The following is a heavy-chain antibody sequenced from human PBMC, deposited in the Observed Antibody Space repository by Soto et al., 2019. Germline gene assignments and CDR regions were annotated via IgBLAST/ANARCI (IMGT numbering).Heavy chain of an antibody. V-gene: IGHV1-18*04. J-gene: IGHJ5*02. Sequence: GASVKVSCKASGYTFTSYGISWVRQAPGQGLEWMGWISAYNGNTNYAQKLQGRVTMTTDTSTSTAYIELRSLRSDDTAVYYCARVGGDYDILTGDNWFDPWGQGTLVTVSS. CDR3: ARVGGDYDILTGDNWFDP. CDR1: GYTFTSYG. CDR2: ISAYNGNT. D-gene: IGHD3-9*01.